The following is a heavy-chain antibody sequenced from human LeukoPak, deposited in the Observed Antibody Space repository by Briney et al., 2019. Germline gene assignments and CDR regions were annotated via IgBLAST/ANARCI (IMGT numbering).Heavy chain of an antibody. Sequence: GGSLRLSCTASGFTFGDYAMSWVRQASGKGLEWVGFIRTKAYGGTTQYAASVKGRFTISRDDSKSIAYLQMNSLKTEDTAVYYCTSYYYDSGRTFDYWGQGTLVTASS. V-gene: IGHV3-49*04. D-gene: IGHD3-10*01. J-gene: IGHJ4*02. CDR2: IRTKAYGGTT. CDR3: TSYYYDSGRTFDY. CDR1: GFTFGDYA.